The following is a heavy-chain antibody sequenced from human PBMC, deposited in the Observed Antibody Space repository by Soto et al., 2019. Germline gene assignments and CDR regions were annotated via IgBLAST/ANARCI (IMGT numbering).Heavy chain of an antibody. CDR2: INPASQLR. D-gene: IGHD3-16*01. J-gene: IGHJ4*02. CDR1: GVPFNSYG. V-gene: IGHV1-69*09. CDR3: ARMNLARLDH. Sequence: QVVLLQSGTEVKRPGSSGKVSCKASGVPFNSYGFAWVRQAPGRGLEWVGRINPASQLRNYEQSIQGRVTITADSSTTTDDMELSGVTSENRAVYYCARMNLARLDHWGQGTIVTVSS.